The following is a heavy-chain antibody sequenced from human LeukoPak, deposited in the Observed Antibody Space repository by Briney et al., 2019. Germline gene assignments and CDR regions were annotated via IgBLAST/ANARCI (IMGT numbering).Heavy chain of an antibody. J-gene: IGHJ6*03. CDR3: ARRGSSPWGYYYMDV. CDR2: MNPNSGNT. V-gene: IGHV1-8*02. Sequence: ASVKVSCKASGYTFTSYGISWVRQAPGQGLEWMGWMNPNSGNTGYAQKFQGRVTMTRNTSISTAYMELSSLRSEDTAVYYCARRGSSPWGYYYMDVWGKGTTVTISS. D-gene: IGHD6-6*01. CDR1: GYTFTSYG.